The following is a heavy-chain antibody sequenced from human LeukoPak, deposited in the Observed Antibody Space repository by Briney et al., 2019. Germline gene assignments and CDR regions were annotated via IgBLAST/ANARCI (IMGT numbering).Heavy chain of an antibody. D-gene: IGHD3-22*01. Sequence: SETLSLTCTVSGGSISSYYWSWIRQPPGKGLEWIGYIYYSGSTNYNPSLKSRVTISVDTSKNQFSLKLSSVTAADTAVYYCARRDDSSGYYSFDYWGQGTLVTASS. V-gene: IGHV4-59*01. CDR3: ARRDDSSGYYSFDY. CDR1: GGSISSYY. CDR2: IYYSGST. J-gene: IGHJ4*02.